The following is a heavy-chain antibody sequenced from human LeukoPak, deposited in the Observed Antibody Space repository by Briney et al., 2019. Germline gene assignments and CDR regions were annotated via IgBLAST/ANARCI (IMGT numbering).Heavy chain of an antibody. Sequence: SETLSLTCAVYGGSFSDYYWTWIRQPPGKGLEWIGEINHSGSTNYNPSLKSRVTISVDTSKNQFSLKLSSVTAADTAVYYCARPLYCSSTSCYDVWGRWFDPWGQGTLVTVSS. J-gene: IGHJ5*02. CDR3: ARPLYCSSTSCYDVWGRWFDP. D-gene: IGHD2-2*01. CDR2: INHSGST. CDR1: GGSFSDYY. V-gene: IGHV4-34*01.